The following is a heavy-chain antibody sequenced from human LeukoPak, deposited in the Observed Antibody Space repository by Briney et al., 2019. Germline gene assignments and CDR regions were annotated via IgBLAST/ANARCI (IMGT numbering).Heavy chain of an antibody. J-gene: IGHJ4*02. D-gene: IGHD2-15*01. CDR2: ISAYNGNT. Sequence: ASVKASCKASGYTFTSYGISWVRQAPGQGLEWMGWISAYNGNTNYAQKLQGRVTMTTDTSTSTAYMELRSLRSDDTAVYYCARSTIGYCSGGSCYSLDYFDYWGQGTLVTVSS. V-gene: IGHV1-18*01. CDR3: ARSTIGYCSGGSCYSLDYFDY. CDR1: GYTFTSYG.